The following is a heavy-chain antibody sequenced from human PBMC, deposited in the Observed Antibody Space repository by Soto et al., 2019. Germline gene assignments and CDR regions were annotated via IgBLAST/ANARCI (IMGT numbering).Heavy chain of an antibody. CDR2: INHSGST. D-gene: IGHD3-3*01. CDR3: ARGPPIWSGYYPRWFDR. J-gene: IGHJ5*02. Sequence: SETLSLTCAVYGGSFSGYYWSWIRQPPGKGLEWIGEINHSGSTNYNPSLKSRVTISVDTSKNQFSLKLSSVTAADTAVYYCARGPPIWSGYYPRWFDRWGQGTLVTVAS. CDR1: GGSFSGYY. V-gene: IGHV4-34*01.